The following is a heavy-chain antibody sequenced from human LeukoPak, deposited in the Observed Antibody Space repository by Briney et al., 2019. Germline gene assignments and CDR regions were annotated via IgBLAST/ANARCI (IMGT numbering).Heavy chain of an antibody. CDR3: ARDGYSYGLYYFDY. J-gene: IGHJ4*02. D-gene: IGHD5-18*01. V-gene: IGHV1-69*05. CDR2: IIPIFGTA. Sequence: SVKVSCKGSGGTFSSYAISWVRQAPGQGLEWMGRIIPIFGTANYAQKFQGRVTITTDESTSTAYMELSSLRSEDTAVYYCARDGYSYGLYYFDYWGQGTLVTVSS. CDR1: GGTFSSYA.